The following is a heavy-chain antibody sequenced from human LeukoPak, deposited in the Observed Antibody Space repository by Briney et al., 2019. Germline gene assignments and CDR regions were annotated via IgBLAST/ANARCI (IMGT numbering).Heavy chain of an antibody. CDR2: ISNKGDRT. J-gene: IGHJ4*02. CDR1: GFTLTSYS. V-gene: IGHV3-64*02. D-gene: IGHD6-19*01. CDR3: SNGRTSSGALQHDY. Sequence: PGGSLRLSCAASGFTLTSYSMHWVRQTPGKGLEYVSAISNKGDRTYYADSVKGRLTISRDTSKNTLYLQMGSLRAEDTALYYCSNGRTSSGALQHDYWGQGTLVTVSS.